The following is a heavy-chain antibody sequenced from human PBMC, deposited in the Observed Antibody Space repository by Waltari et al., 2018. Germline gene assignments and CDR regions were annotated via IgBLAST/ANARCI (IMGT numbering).Heavy chain of an antibody. D-gene: IGHD3-10*01. CDR2: VDPEDGET. CDR3: VTALGDRSSASRPFDV. Sequence: EVQLLQSGTELKKPGSTVKISCQGYVYRFTDYYIHWVQQAPGKGPQWMGLVDPEDGETIYAERFQGRVTITADTSTETAFMELSSLTSDDTAVYYCVTALGDRSSASRPFDVWGLGTLITVSS. V-gene: IGHV1-69-2*01. CDR1: VYRFTDYY. J-gene: IGHJ3*01.